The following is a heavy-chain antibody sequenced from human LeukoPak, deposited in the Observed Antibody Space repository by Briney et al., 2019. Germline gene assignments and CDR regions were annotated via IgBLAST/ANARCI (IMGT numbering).Heavy chain of an antibody. Sequence: SETLSLTCTVSGGSISSFYWSWIRQPPGKGLEWIGFIYYSGSTNYNPSLKSRVTISVDTSKNQFSLKLSSVTAADTAVYFCARYHRGYSYGYSYYYALYVWGQGTTVTVSS. J-gene: IGHJ6*02. CDR2: IYYSGST. D-gene: IGHD5-18*01. V-gene: IGHV4-59*08. CDR1: GGSISSFY. CDR3: ARYHRGYSYGYSYYYALYV.